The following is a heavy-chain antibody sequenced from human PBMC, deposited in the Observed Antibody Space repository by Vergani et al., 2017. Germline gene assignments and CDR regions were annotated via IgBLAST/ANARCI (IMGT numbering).Heavy chain of an antibody. V-gene: IGHV3-23*01. J-gene: IGHJ4*02. Sequence: EVQLLESGGGLVQPGGSLRLSCAASGFTFSSYAMSWVRQAPGKGLEWVSAISGSGGSTYYADSVKGRFTISRDNPKNTLYLQMNSLRAEDTAVYYCAKRPERVRATGVSDYWGQGTLVTVSS. CDR3: AKRPERVRATGVSDY. D-gene: IGHD1-26*01. CDR1: GFTFSSYA. CDR2: ISGSGGST.